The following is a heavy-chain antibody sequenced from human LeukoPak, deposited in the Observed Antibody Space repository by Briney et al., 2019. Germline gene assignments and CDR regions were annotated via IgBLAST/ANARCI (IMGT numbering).Heavy chain of an antibody. CDR2: TYYRSKWYN. CDR1: GDSVSSNSTA. V-gene: IGHV6-1*01. Sequence: SQTLSLTCAISGDSVSSNSTAWTWIRQSPSRGLEWLGRTYYRSKWYNDYEVSVQSRITINTDTSKNQFSLQLNSVTPEDTAVYYCARGRVTTIANYYYYYIDVWGKGTTVTVSS. D-gene: IGHD4-17*01. J-gene: IGHJ6*03. CDR3: ARGRVTTIANYYYYYIDV.